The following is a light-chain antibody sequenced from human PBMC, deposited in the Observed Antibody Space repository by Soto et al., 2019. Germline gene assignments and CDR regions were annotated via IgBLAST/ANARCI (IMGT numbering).Light chain of an antibody. CDR1: SSDIGNYIY. CDR2: EVS. J-gene: IGLJ1*01. CDR3: SSYAGSKTV. Sequence: QSALTQPPSASGSPGQSVTISCTGTSSDIGNYIYDSWYQQHPGKAPKLIIYEVSRWTSGVPDRFSGSKSGNTASLTISGLQADDEADYYCSSYAGSKTVFGTGTKLTVL. V-gene: IGLV2-8*01.